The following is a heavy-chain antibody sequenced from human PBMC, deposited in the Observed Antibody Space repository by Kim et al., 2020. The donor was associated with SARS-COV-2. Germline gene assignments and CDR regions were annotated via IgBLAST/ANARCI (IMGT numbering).Heavy chain of an antibody. D-gene: IGHD3-22*01. Sequence: GGSLRLSCAASGFTVSSNYMSWVRQAPGKGLEWVSVIYSGGSTYYADSVKGRFTISRDNSKNTLYLQMNSLRAEDTAVYYCARDRYYDSSGYTHWGQGTLVTVSS. CDR2: IYSGGST. CDR3: ARDRYYDSSGYTH. V-gene: IGHV3-66*01. J-gene: IGHJ4*02. CDR1: GFTVSSNY.